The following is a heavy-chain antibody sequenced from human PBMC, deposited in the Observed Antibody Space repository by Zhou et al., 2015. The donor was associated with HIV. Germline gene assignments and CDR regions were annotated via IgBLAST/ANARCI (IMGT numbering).Heavy chain of an antibody. J-gene: IGHJ4*02. CDR1: GFTFSSYA. V-gene: IGHV3-30-3*01. CDR3: AREAGEWEPY. D-gene: IGHD1-26*01. CDR2: ISYDGSNK. Sequence: QVQLVESGGGVVQPGRSLRLSCAASGFTFSSYAMHWVRQAPGKGLEWVAVISYDGSNKYYADSVKGRFTISRDNSKNTLYLQMNSLRAEDTAVYYCAREAGEWEPYWGQGTLVTVSS.